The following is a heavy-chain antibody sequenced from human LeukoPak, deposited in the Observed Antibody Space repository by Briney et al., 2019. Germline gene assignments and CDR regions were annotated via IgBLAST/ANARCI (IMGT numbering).Heavy chain of an antibody. D-gene: IGHD3-22*01. CDR2: VSNYNGRA. Sequence: ASVKVSCKTSGYSFTNYGISWVRQAPGQRLEWMGWVSNYNGRAHYAQSFQGRITVTAEASTNTAYMELRSLTSDDTAVYYCARDYYETGAYNYDCFDPWGQGTLVTVSS. J-gene: IGHJ5*02. V-gene: IGHV1-18*01. CDR3: ARDYYETGAYNYDCFDP. CDR1: GYSFTNYG.